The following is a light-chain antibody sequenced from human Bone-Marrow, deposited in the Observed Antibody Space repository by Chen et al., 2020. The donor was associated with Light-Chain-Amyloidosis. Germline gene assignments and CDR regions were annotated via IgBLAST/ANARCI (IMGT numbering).Light chain of an antibody. Sequence: IVLTQSPGTLSLSLGEGANLSCRASQTISSNYLTWYQQKFGQAPRFLIYGSSSRATGIPDRFTGSGSGTDFTLTINRLEPEDFAMYYCQQYGTSPLTFGGGTKVEIK. CDR3: QQYGTSPLT. CDR2: GSS. CDR1: QTISSNY. J-gene: IGKJ4*01. V-gene: IGKV3-20*01.